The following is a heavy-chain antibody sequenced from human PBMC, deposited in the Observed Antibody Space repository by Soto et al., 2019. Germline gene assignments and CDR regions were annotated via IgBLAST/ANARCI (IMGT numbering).Heavy chain of an antibody. Sequence: PGGSLRLSCAASGFTFSSYAMSWVRQAPGKGLEWVSAISGSGGSTYYADSVKGRFTISRDNSKNTLYLQMNSLRAEDTAVYYCAKDRSRGFREENFDYWGQGTLVTVSS. J-gene: IGHJ4*02. D-gene: IGHD3-10*01. CDR3: AKDRSRGFREENFDY. CDR2: ISGSGGST. CDR1: GFTFSSYA. V-gene: IGHV3-23*01.